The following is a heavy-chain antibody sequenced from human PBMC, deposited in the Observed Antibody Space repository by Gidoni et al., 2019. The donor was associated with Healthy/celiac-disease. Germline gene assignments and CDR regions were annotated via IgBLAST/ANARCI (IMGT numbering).Heavy chain of an antibody. CDR2: SRGSGGST. V-gene: IGHV3-23*01. CDR3: AKGDVRSGWFRVFDY. J-gene: IGHJ4*02. Sequence: EVQLLESGGGLVQPGGSLRLSCAASGFPFSSYAMSWVRQAPGKGLEWVSASRGSGGSTYYADSVKGRFTISRDNSKNTLYLQMNSLRAEDTAVYYCAKGDVRSGWFRVFDYWGQGTLVTVSS. CDR1: GFPFSSYA. D-gene: IGHD6-19*01.